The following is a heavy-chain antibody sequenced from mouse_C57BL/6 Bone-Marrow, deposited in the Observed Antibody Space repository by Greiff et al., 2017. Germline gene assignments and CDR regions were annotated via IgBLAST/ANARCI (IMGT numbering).Heavy chain of an antibody. CDR2: IYPRSGNT. CDR3: AKAGYYGSLWFAY. D-gene: IGHD1-1*01. J-gene: IGHJ3*01. Sequence: VQLKQSGAELARPGASVKLSCKASGYTFTSYGISWVKQRTGQGLEWIGEIYPRSGNTYYNEKFKGKATLTADKSSSTAYMELRSLTSEDSAVYFCAKAGYYGSLWFAYWGQGTLVTVSA. CDR1: GYTFTSYG. V-gene: IGHV1-81*01.